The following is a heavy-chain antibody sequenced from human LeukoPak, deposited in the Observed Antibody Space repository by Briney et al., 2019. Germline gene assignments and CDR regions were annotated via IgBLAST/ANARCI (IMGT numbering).Heavy chain of an antibody. J-gene: IGHJ4*02. D-gene: IGHD3-10*01. CDR3: ARFTMVRGVFDY. CDR2: INPNSGGT. CDR1: GYTFTGYY. V-gene: IGHV1-2*02. Sequence: ASVKVSCKASGYTFTGYYMHWVRQAPGQGLEWMGWINPNSGGTNYAQKFQGRVTMTRDTYISTAYMELSRLRSDDTAVYYCARFTMVRGVFDYWGQGTLVTVSS.